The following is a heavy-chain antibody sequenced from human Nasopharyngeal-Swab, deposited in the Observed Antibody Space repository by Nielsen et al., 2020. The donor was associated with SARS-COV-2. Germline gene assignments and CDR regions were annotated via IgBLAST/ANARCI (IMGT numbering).Heavy chain of an antibody. Sequence: GESLKISCAASGFTFSSYVMSWVRQAPGKGLEWVSTIGGSAGSTYYADSVKGRSTISRDNSKNTLYLQMNSLRAEDTAVYYCAKGWGDYWGQGTLVTVSS. CDR2: IGGSAGST. CDR3: AKGWGDY. J-gene: IGHJ4*02. CDR1: GFTFSSYV. V-gene: IGHV3-23*01. D-gene: IGHD1-26*01.